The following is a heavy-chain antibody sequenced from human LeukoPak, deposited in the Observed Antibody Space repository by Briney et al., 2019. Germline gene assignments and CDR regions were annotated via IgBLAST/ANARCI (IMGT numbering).Heavy chain of an antibody. J-gene: IGHJ4*02. V-gene: IGHV3-21*01. CDR3: ARGEYYYDSSGYYYFDY. CDR1: GFTFSSYS. D-gene: IGHD3-22*01. CDR2: ISSSSSYI. Sequence: GGSLRLSCAASGFTFSSYSMNWVRQAPGKGLEWVSSISSSSSYIYYADSVKGRFTISRDNAKNSLYLQMNSLRAEDTAVYYCARGEYYYDSSGYYYFDYWGQGTLVTVSS.